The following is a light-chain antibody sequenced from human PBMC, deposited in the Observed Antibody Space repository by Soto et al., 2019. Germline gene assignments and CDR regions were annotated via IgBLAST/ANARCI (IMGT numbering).Light chain of an antibody. V-gene: IGKV3-11*01. CDR1: QSVSSY. Sequence: EMVLTQSPATLSLSPGERATLSCRASQSVSSYLAWYQQKPGQAPRLLIYDASNRATGIPARFSGSGSGTDFTLTISRLEPEDSAVYYCQQRSNWPSITFGQGTRLEIK. CDR2: DAS. J-gene: IGKJ5*01. CDR3: QQRSNWPSIT.